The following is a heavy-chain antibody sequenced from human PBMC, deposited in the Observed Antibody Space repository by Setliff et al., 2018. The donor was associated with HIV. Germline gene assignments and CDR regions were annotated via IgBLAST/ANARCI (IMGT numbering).Heavy chain of an antibody. V-gene: IGHV1-69*05. J-gene: IGHJ4*02. CDR2: IIPMYGSV. Sequence: GASVKVSCKASGYTFTGYYMHWVRQAPGQGLEWMGGIIPMYGSVDYAQKFQGRVTITTDESTSTAYMELSRLRSEDTAAYYCARATFYCRGGRCYSSFFDSWGQGTPVTVSS. CDR1: GYTFTGYY. CDR3: ARATFYCRGGRCYSSFFDS. D-gene: IGHD2-15*01.